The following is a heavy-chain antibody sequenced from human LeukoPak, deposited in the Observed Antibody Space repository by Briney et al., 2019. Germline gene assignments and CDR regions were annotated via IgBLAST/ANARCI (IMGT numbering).Heavy chain of an antibody. CDR2: INHSGST. V-gene: IGHV4-34*01. Sequence: SETLSLTCAVYGGSFSGYYWSWIRQPPGKGLGWIGEINHSGSTNYNPPLKSRVTISVDTSKNQFSLKLSSVTAADTAVYYCARAYCSGGSCYSRYYYYGMDVWGQGTTVTVSS. CDR3: ARAYCSGGSCYSRYYYYGMDV. CDR1: GGSFSGYY. J-gene: IGHJ6*02. D-gene: IGHD2-15*01.